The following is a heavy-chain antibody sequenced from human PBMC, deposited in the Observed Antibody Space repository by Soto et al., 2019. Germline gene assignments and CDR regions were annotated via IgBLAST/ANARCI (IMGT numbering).Heavy chain of an antibody. CDR2: ICCNTSDK. V-gene: IGHV3-23*01. CDR1: GFAFSSYA. CDR3: AKDRQLLWFGELFDYYYGMDV. Sequence: GGSLRLSCAASGFAFSSYAMSWVRQAPGKGLEWVSSICCNTSDKYYADAVKGRFTISRDNSKNTLYLQMNSLRAEDTAVYYCAKDRQLLWFGELFDYYYGMDVWGQGTTVTVSS. J-gene: IGHJ6*02. D-gene: IGHD3-10*01.